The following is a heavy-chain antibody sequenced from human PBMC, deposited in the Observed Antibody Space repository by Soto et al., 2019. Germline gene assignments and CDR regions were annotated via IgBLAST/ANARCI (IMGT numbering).Heavy chain of an antibody. D-gene: IGHD2-2*01. Sequence: GGSLRLSCAASGFTFSSYSMNWVRQAPGKGLEWVSSISSSSSYIYYADSVKGRFTISRDNAKNSLYLQMNSLRAEDTAVYYCAGDIPPTVPAAMGPYWGQGTLVTVSS. CDR1: GFTFSSYS. J-gene: IGHJ4*02. CDR2: ISSSSSYI. CDR3: AGDIPPTVPAAMGPY. V-gene: IGHV3-21*01.